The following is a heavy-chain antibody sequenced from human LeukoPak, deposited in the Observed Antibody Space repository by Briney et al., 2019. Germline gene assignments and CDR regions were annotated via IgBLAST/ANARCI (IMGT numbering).Heavy chain of an antibody. CDR3: ASRGDTSGYYYFDY. CDR1: GFTFSDHY. D-gene: IGHD3-22*01. J-gene: IGHJ4*02. Sequence: GGSLRLSCAASGFTFSDHYMSWIRQAPGKGLVWVSYISGGSSYTNYADSVKGRFTISRDNAKNSLYLQMNSLRAEDTAVYYCASRGDTSGYYYFDYWGQGTLVTVSS. CDR2: ISGGSSYT. V-gene: IGHV3-11*03.